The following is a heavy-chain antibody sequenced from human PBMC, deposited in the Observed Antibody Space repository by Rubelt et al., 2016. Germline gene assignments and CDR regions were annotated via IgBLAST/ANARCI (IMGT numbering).Heavy chain of an antibody. Sequence: QVQLVQSGAEVKKPGASVKVSCKASGYTFTSYAMHWVRQAPGQRLEWMGGINAGNGNKKYSQELQGRDTMTRDTSASTAYMELSSLRSEDTAVYYCASLASGSWGQGTLVTVSS. CDR3: ASLASGS. CDR1: GYTFTSYA. CDR2: INAGNGNK. V-gene: IGHV1-3*01. D-gene: IGHD2-15*01. J-gene: IGHJ4*02.